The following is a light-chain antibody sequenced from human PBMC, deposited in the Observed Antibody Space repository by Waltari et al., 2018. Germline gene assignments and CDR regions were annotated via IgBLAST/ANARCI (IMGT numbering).Light chain of an antibody. CDR3: QKYDSVPFT. V-gene: IGKV1-27*01. CDR1: QNIDGF. Sequence: DIQMTQSPSSLSASVGDRVTITCRASQNIDGFLHWYQQTPGKVPKLLIYAASTLQSGVPSRFRGSGSGTDFTLTISSLQPEDVATYYCQKYDSVPFTFGPGTKVDI. CDR2: AAS. J-gene: IGKJ3*01.